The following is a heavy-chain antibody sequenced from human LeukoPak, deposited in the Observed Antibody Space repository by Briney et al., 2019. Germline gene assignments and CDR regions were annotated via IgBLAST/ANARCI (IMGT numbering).Heavy chain of an antibody. V-gene: IGHV3-43*01. CDR1: GFTFDDYT. CDR3: AKGDSSSWYNFDY. D-gene: IGHD6-13*01. CDR2: ISWDDDST. J-gene: IGHJ4*02. Sequence: GGSLRLSSAASGFTFDDYTMHWVRQAPGKGLGWVSLISWDDDSTYYADSVNGRFTISSDNSKNYLYLQMNSLRTEDTALYYCAKGDSSSWYNFDYWGQGTLVTVSS.